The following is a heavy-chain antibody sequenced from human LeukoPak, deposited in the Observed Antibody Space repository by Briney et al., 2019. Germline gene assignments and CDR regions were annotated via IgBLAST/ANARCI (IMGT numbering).Heavy chain of an antibody. CDR3: ARGRGIAL. CDR1: GFTFSSYA. Sequence: GGPLRLSCAASGFTFSSYAMNWVRQAPGKGLEWVANIVDDGNKKNYVDSVKGRFTISRDNVKKTLYLQTDSLRVEDTAVYYCARGRGIALWGQGTLVTVSS. CDR2: IVDDGNKK. J-gene: IGHJ4*02. V-gene: IGHV3-7*01. D-gene: IGHD6-13*01.